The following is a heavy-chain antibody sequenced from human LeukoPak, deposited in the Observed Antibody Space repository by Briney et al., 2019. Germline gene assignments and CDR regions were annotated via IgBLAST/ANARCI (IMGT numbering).Heavy chain of an antibody. V-gene: IGHV4-39*01. Sequence: PSETLSPTCNVSGGSVSNYRYYWGWIRQPPGKGLEWIGSLYYTGSTYHNPSLGGRVATSVDTSKNQISLRLSSVTAADTAVYYCARHAGMTMASLFFDYWGQGTLVTVSS. CDR1: GGSVSNYRYY. CDR3: ARHAGMTMASLFFDY. D-gene: IGHD4/OR15-4a*01. CDR2: LYYTGST. J-gene: IGHJ4*02.